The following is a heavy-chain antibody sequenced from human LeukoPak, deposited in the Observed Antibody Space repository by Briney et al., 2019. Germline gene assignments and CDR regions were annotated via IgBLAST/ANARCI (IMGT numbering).Heavy chain of an antibody. CDR3: STVRYLYDSSFAY. D-gene: IGHD3-22*01. CDR1: GFTFSDAW. CDR2: IKSKSNGGTT. Sequence: TGGSLRLSCAASGFTFSDAWMTWVRQAPGKGLEWIGRIKSKSNGGTTDYAAPAKGRFTISRDDSKNTLYLQMNSLKTDDTAIYYCSTVRYLYDSSFAYWGQGTLVTVSS. V-gene: IGHV3-15*01. J-gene: IGHJ4*02.